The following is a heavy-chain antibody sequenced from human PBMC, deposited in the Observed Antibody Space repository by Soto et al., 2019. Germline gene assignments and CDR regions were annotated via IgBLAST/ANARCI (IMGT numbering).Heavy chain of an antibody. V-gene: IGHV4-31*03. J-gene: IGHJ6*02. Sequence: SETLSLTCTVSGGSISSGCYYWSWIRQRPGMGREWIGYIYYSGSTYSNPSLKSRVTISVDTSKNQFSLKLSSVTAADTAVYYCAIGPARGYCSGVSCYSYYYYYAMDVWGQGTMVTVSS. CDR3: AIGPARGYCSGVSCYSYYYYYAMDV. D-gene: IGHD2-15*01. CDR2: IYYSGST. CDR1: GGSISSGCYY.